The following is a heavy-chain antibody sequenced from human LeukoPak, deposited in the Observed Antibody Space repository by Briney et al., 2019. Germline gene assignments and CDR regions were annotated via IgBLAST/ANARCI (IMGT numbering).Heavy chain of an antibody. CDR2: INTDGINT. CDR3: TRGGSTLDY. CDR1: GFAFSSYW. Sequence: GSLRLSCAASGFAFSSYWMHWVRQAPGKGLEWVSRINTDGINTAYADSVKGRFTISRDNAKNTLYLQMNSLRAEDTAVYYCTRGGSTLDYWGQGTLVTVSS. D-gene: IGHD2-2*01. J-gene: IGHJ4*02. V-gene: IGHV3-74*01.